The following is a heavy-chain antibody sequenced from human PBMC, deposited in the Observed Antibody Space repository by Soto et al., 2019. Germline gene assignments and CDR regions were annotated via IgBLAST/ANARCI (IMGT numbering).Heavy chain of an antibody. CDR1: GGSISSYY. V-gene: IGHV4-59*08. CDR2: IYYSGST. CDR3: ARHLRAPLAAADP. D-gene: IGHD6-13*01. J-gene: IGHJ4*02. Sequence: QVQLQESGPGLVKPSETLSLTCTVSGGSISSYYWSWIRQPPGKGLEWIGYIYYSGSTNYNPSLKSRVTISVATSKHQFSLRLSSVTAADTAVYYCARHLRAPLAAADPWGQGTLVTVSS.